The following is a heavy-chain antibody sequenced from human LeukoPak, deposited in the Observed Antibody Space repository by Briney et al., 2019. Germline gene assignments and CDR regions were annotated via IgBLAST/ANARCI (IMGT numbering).Heavy chain of an antibody. CDR2: INHSGST. J-gene: IGHJ4*02. CDR3: ARVRKYGDYYVGYYFDY. CDR1: GGPISSYY. D-gene: IGHD4-17*01. V-gene: IGHV4-34*01. Sequence: SETLSLTCTVSGGPISSYYWSWIRQPPGKGLEWIGEINHSGSTNYNPSLKSRVTISVDTSKNQFSLKLSSVTAADTAVYYCARVRKYGDYYVGYYFDYWGQGTLVTVSS.